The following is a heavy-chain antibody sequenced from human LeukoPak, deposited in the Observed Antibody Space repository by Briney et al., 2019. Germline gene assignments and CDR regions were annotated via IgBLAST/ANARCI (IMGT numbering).Heavy chain of an antibody. J-gene: IGHJ5*02. CDR3: ARRISGDYGNWLDP. D-gene: IGHD4-17*01. V-gene: IGHV4-59*01. Sequence: PSETLSLTCTVSGGSISNYYWNWIRQPPGKRLEWLGSVYHSGNTNYNPSLGSRVTMSVDTSKNQFSLKLNSVTATDTAVYYCARRISGDYGNWLDPWGQGTLVTVSS. CDR2: VYHSGNT. CDR1: GGSISNYY.